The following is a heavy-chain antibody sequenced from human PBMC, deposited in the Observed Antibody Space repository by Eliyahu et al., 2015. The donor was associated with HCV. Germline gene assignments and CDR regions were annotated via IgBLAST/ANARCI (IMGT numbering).Heavy chain of an antibody. CDR1: GFXFSSYG. CDR3: AKEGGYSYLGDY. Sequence: QVQLVESGGGVVQPGRSLXLSCAASGFXFSSYGMHWVRQAPGKGLEWVAVISYDGSNKYYADSVKGRFTISRDNSKNTLYLQMNSLRAEDTAVYYCAKEGGYSYLGDYWGQGTLVTVSS. CDR2: ISYDGSNK. V-gene: IGHV3-30*18. J-gene: IGHJ4*02. D-gene: IGHD5-18*01.